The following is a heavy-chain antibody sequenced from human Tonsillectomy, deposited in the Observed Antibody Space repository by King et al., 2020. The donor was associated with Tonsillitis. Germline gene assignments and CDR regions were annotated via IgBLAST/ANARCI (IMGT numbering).Heavy chain of an antibody. D-gene: IGHD1-26*01. CDR2: IYDDGGT. V-gene: IGHV4-59*01. CDR1: GGSISRSY. Sequence: QLQESGPGLVKTSETLSLTCTVSGGSISRSYWSWIRQSPGQGLEWIGYIYDDGGTNYNPSLKSRLVISVDTSKNQFSLKLTSVTAADTAVYYCARGSRGAWSPCGYWGQGALVTVSS. J-gene: IGHJ4*02. CDR3: ARGSRGAWSPCGY.